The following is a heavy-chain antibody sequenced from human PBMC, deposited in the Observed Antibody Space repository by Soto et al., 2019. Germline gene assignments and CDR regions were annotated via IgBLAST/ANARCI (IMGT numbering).Heavy chain of an antibody. Sequence: SVKVSCKASGGTFSSYAISWVRQAPGQGLEWMGGIIPIFGTANYAQKFQGRVTITADESTSTAYMELSSLRSEDTAVYYCARDQSPRVGDRFWHYYYGMDVWGQGTTVSGSS. CDR3: ARDQSPRVGDRFWHYYYGMDV. J-gene: IGHJ6*02. CDR2: IIPIFGTA. D-gene: IGHD3-3*01. V-gene: IGHV1-69*13. CDR1: GGTFSSYA.